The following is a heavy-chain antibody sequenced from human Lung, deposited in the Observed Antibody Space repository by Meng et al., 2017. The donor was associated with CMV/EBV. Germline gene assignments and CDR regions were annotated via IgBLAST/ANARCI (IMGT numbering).Heavy chain of an antibody. CDR1: GLTFSHAW. V-gene: IGHV3-15*01. J-gene: IGHJ4*02. Sequence: SCAVSGLTFSHAWMSWVRQDPGKGLEWVGRIKSTTDGGTTDYAAPVKGRFTISRDDSKNTVHLQMNSLKSEDTAVYYCATTQVGAPDYWGQGTLVTVSS. CDR2: IKSTTDGGTT. CDR3: ATTQVGAPDY. D-gene: IGHD1-26*01.